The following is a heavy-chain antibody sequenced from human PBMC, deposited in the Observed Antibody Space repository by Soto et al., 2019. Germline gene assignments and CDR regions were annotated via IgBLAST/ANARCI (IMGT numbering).Heavy chain of an antibody. CDR2: FDPEDGET. D-gene: IGHD5-18*01. V-gene: IGHV1-24*01. Sequence: ASVKVSCKVSGYTLTELSMHWVRQAPGKGLEWMGGFDPEDGETIYAQKFQGRVTMTEDTSTDTAYMELSSLRSEDTAVYYCATAYQRVWIQLWSQAYYFDYWGQGTLVTVSS. CDR3: ATAYQRVWIQLWSQAYYFDY. CDR1: GYTLTELS. J-gene: IGHJ4*02.